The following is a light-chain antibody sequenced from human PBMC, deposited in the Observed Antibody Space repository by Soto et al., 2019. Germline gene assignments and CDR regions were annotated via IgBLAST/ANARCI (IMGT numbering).Light chain of an antibody. CDR2: LNSDGSH. CDR1: SGHSTHA. CDR3: QTWGTGIHV. Sequence: QPMLTQSPSAPASLGASVKLTCALSSGHSTHAIAWHQQQPEKGPRYLMKLNSDGSHSKGDGIPDRFSGSSSGAERYLTISSLQSEDEADYYCQTWGTGIHVFGTGTKVTVL. V-gene: IGLV4-69*01. J-gene: IGLJ1*01.